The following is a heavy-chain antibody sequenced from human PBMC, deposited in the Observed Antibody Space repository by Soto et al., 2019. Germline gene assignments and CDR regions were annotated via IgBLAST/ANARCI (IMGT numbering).Heavy chain of an antibody. CDR2: INHSGST. J-gene: IGHJ6*02. Sequence: SEALSVTSAVYGGFFIGYDWSWSRQPPRKGLEWIGEINHSGSTNYNPSLKSRVTIPVDTSKNQFSLKLSSVTAADTAVYYCARGNNYGSGPPLGYYGMDVWGQGTTVT. CDR3: ARGNNYGSGPPLGYYGMDV. V-gene: IGHV4-34*01. D-gene: IGHD3-10*01. CDR1: GGFFIGYD.